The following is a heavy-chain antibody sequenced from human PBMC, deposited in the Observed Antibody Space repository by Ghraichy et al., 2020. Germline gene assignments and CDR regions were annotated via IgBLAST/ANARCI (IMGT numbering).Heavy chain of an antibody. CDR2: IDYSGST. J-gene: IGHJ6*03. Sequence: SETLSLTCTVAGGSISSNTHYWGWFRQPPGKGLEWMGSIDYSGSTYYNPSLKSRVTVSVDTSKNQFSLRLSSVTAAETAVYYCAGHVAPYYDFWSGYYMDVWGKGTTVTVSS. CDR3: AGHVAPYYDFWSGYYMDV. CDR1: GGSISSNTHY. V-gene: IGHV4-39*01. D-gene: IGHD3-3*01.